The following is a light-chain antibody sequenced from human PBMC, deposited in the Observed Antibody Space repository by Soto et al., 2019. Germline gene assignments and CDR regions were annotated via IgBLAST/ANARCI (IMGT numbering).Light chain of an antibody. Sequence: DIQMTQSPSTLSASVGDRVTITCRASQSITDWLAWYQQKPGKAPKFLIYKASNLESGVPSRFSGSGSGTALTLTISSVQPDDFATYYCQYYDNYSWTFGQGTKVEIK. CDR2: KAS. J-gene: IGKJ1*01. CDR1: QSITDW. CDR3: QYYDNYSWT. V-gene: IGKV1-5*03.